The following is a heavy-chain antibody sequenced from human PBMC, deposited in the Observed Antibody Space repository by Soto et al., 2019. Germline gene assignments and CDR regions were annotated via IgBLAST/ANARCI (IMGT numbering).Heavy chain of an antibody. CDR3: ARISDYGLYAFDI. Sequence: GSLRLSCAASGFTVSSNYMSWVRQAPGKGLEWVSVIYSGGSTYYADSVKGRFTISRHNSKNTLYLQMNSLGAEDTAVYYCARISDYGLYAFDIWGQGTMVTVSS. V-gene: IGHV3-53*04. CDR1: GFTVSSNY. J-gene: IGHJ3*02. CDR2: IYSGGST. D-gene: IGHD4-17*01.